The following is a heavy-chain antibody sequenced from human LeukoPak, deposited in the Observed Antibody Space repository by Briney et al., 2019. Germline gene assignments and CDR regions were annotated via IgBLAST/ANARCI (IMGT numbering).Heavy chain of an antibody. D-gene: IGHD3-10*01. Sequence: GGSLRLSCAASRFTFGSFAVGWVRQAPGKGLEWVSSITRSGENTYYADSVRGRFTISRDNSKNTLYLQMNSLRAEDTAVYYCAKVNASITMVRGVITVGAYFDYWGQGTLVTVSS. CDR2: ITRSGENT. CDR1: RFTFGSFA. V-gene: IGHV3-23*01. J-gene: IGHJ4*02. CDR3: AKVNASITMVRGVITVGAYFDY.